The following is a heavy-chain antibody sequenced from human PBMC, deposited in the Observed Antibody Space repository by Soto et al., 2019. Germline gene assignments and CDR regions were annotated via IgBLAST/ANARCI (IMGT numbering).Heavy chain of an antibody. V-gene: IGHV3-23*01. D-gene: IGHD3-22*01. CDR3: AKVGATMIVVAPPYYFDY. J-gene: IGHJ4*02. CDR1: GFTFSSYA. Sequence: EVQLLESGGGLVQPGGSLRLSCAASGFTFSSYAMSWVRQAPGKGLEWVSAISGSGGSTYYADSVKGRFTISRDNSRITLYLQMNSLRAEDTAVYYCAKVGATMIVVAPPYYFDYWGQGTLVTVSS. CDR2: ISGSGGST.